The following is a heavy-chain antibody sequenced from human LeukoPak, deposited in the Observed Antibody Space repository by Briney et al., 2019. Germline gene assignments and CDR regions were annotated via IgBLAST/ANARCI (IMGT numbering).Heavy chain of an antibody. Sequence: PSETLSLTCTVSGGSISSYYWSWIRQPPGKGLEWIGYIYYSGSTNYNPSLKSRVTISVDTSKNQFSLKLSSVTAADTAVYYCARGYSYGPNYYYYGMDVWGQGTTVTVSS. D-gene: IGHD5-18*01. CDR3: ARGYSYGPNYYYYGMDV. CDR1: GGSISSYY. CDR2: IYYSGST. V-gene: IGHV4-59*01. J-gene: IGHJ6*02.